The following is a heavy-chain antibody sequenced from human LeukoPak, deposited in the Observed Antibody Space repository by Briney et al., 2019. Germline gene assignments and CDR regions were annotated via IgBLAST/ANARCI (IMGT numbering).Heavy chain of an antibody. CDR2: INHSGST. CDR3: ARTNQISETAFDI. V-gene: IGHV4-34*01. CDR1: GGSFSGYY. D-gene: IGHD1-14*01. J-gene: IGHJ3*02. Sequence: SETLSLTCAVYGGSFSGYYWSWIRQPPGKGLEWIGEINHSGSTNYNPSVKSRVTISVDTSKNQFSLRLSSVTAADTAVYFCARTNQISETAFDIWGQGTMVIVSS.